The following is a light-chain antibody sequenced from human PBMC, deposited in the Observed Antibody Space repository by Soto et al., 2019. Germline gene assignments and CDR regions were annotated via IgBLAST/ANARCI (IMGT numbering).Light chain of an antibody. CDR1: QRVSSN. CDR2: GAS. Sequence: EIVMTQSPATLSVSPWERATLSCGASQRVSSNLAWYQQKPGQAPRLLLYGASTRATGIPVRFSGGGSGTEFTLTISSLQSEDFAVYYYQQYDNWLTGTFGQGTKVDIK. J-gene: IGKJ1*01. CDR3: QQYDNWLTGT. V-gene: IGKV3-15*01.